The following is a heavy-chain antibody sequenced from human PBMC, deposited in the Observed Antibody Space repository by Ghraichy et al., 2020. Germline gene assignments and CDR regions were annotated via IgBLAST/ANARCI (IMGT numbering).Heavy chain of an antibody. J-gene: IGHJ4*02. CDR1: GGSFSGYY. V-gene: IGHV4-34*01. CDR3: ASGYYYGSGSYQRGYRNDY. Sequence: GSLRLSCAVYGGSFSGYYWSWIRQPPGKGLEWIGEINHSGSTNYNPSLKSRVTISVDTSKNQFSLKLSSVTAADTAVYYCASGYYYGSGSYQRGYRNDYWGQGTLVTVSS. CDR2: INHSGST. D-gene: IGHD3-10*01.